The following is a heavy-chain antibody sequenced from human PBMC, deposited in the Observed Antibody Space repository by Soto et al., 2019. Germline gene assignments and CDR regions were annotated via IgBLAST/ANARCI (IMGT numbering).Heavy chain of an antibody. CDR3: TGERGQVNWFDS. CDR1: GFTFSNYI. J-gene: IGHJ5*01. CDR2: ISHDETNK. V-gene: IGHV3-30-3*01. Sequence: GGSLRLSCTASGFTFSNYIMYWVRQAPGKGLEWLALISHDETNKYYADSVKGRFTISRDNSKNTLYLQMNSLRVEDTAVYFCTGERGQVNWFDSWGQGTLVTVSS.